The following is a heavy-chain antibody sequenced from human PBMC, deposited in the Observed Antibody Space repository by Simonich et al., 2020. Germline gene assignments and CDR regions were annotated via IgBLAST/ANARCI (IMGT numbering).Heavy chain of an antibody. CDR2: ISPYNGKT. D-gene: IGHD6-13*01. CDR1: GYTFTSYG. J-gene: IGHJ4*02. Sequence: VQLVQSGAEVKKPGASVKVSCKASGYTFTSYGISRVRQAPGQGLEWMVLISPYNGKTNYAHKLKGRVTMTTDTSTSTAYMELRSLRSDDTAVYYCARDQGGRAAAATDYWGQGTLVTVSS. CDR3: ARDQGGRAAAATDY. V-gene: IGHV1-18*01.